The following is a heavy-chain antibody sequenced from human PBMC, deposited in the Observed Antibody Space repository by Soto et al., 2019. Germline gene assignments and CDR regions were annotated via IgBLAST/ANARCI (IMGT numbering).Heavy chain of an antibody. Sequence: PGGSLRLSCAASGFTFSSYSMNWVRQAPGKGLEWVSSISSSSSYIYYADSVKGRFTISRDNAKNSLYLQMNSLRAEDTAVNYRGRAPAKGPGGKREVWGKGTTVTVSS. D-gene: IGHD1-1*01. CDR3: GRAPAKGPGGKREV. CDR2: ISSSSSYI. V-gene: IGHV3-21*01. J-gene: IGHJ6*04. CDR1: GFTFSSYS.